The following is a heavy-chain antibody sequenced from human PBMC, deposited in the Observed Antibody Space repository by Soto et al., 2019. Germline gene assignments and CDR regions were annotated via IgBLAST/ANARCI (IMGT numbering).Heavy chain of an antibody. V-gene: IGHV1-18*01. J-gene: IGHJ6*03. CDR1: GYTFTSYG. CDR2: ISAYNGNT. D-gene: IGHD5-18*01. Sequence: ASVKVSCKASGYTFTSYGISWVRQAPGQGLEWMGWISAYNGNTNYAQKLQGRVTMTTDTSTSTAYMELRSLRSDDTAVYYCARDHARGYSYVVYYYYYMDVWGKGTTVTVSS. CDR3: ARDHARGYSYVVYYYYYMDV.